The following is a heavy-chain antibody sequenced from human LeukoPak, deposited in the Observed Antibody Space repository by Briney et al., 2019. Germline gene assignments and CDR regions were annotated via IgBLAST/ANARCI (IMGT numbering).Heavy chain of an antibody. V-gene: IGHV1-18*01. CDR3: AKSGPYPRTGTPHIDD. D-gene: IGHD1-7*01. CDR1: GCTFSSYA. Sequence: GASVKVSCKASGCTFSSYAITWVRQAPGQGLQWMGWISAYNGNAKSAQNVQGRVTMTTDTSTGTAYMDLRSLTPHDPAVYYCAKSGPYPRTGTPHIDDWGQETLVTVAS. J-gene: IGHJ1*01. CDR2: ISAYNGNA.